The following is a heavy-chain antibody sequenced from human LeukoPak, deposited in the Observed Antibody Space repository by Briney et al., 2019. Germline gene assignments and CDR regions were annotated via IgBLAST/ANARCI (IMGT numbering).Heavy chain of an antibody. Sequence: PSETLTLTCTLSDDSISTNSYYWTWIRQPPGKGLEWVASLHYSGTPYYSPSLSSRISIFVDTSKRQFSLQVRSVTASDTAMYYCSRGDDSYKQGNSWGQGTLVTVPS. CDR2: LHYSGTP. D-gene: IGHD5-24*01. J-gene: IGHJ4*02. CDR1: DDSISTNSYY. V-gene: IGHV4-39*01. CDR3: SRGDDSYKQGNS.